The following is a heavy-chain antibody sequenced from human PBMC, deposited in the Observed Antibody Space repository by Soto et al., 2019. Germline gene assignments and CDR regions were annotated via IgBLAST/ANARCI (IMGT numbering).Heavy chain of an antibody. V-gene: IGHV4-39*01. CDR2: IHYSGGT. Sequence: SETLSLTCTVSGGSISSGGYYWSWIRQHPGKGLEWIGSIHYSGGTYYNPSLKSRVTMSVDTSKNQFSLRLSSVTAADTAVYYCARHRYCSGGSCYHLDNWFDPWGQGSLVTVSS. J-gene: IGHJ5*02. CDR1: GGSISSGGYY. D-gene: IGHD2-15*01. CDR3: ARHRYCSGGSCYHLDNWFDP.